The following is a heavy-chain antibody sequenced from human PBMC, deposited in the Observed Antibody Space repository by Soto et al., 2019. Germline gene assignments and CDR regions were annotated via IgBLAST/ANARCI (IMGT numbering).Heavy chain of an antibody. D-gene: IGHD3-3*01. CDR3: ARDLRGTYYDFWSVYPSSGLDY. CDR2: INHSGST. CDR1: GGSFSGYY. Sequence: QVQLQQWGAGLLKPSETLSLTCAVYGGSFSGYYWSWIRQPPGKGLEWIGDINHSGSTNYNPSLKSRVTISVDTSKNQFSLKLSSVTAADTAVYYCARDLRGTYYDFWSVYPSSGLDYWGQGTLVTVSS. J-gene: IGHJ4*02. V-gene: IGHV4-34*01.